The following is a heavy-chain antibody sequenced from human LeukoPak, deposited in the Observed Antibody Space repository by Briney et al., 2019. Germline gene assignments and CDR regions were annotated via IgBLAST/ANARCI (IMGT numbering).Heavy chain of an antibody. CDR2: INHSGST. V-gene: IGHV4-31*03. Sequence: SETLSLTCTVSGGSISSGGYYWSWIRQHPGKGLEWIGEINHSGSTNYNPSLKSRVTISVDTSKNQFSLKLSSVTAADTAVYYCARGRYSSGWYLKGPVDYWGQGTLVTVSS. J-gene: IGHJ4*02. CDR1: GGSISSGGYY. D-gene: IGHD6-19*01. CDR3: ARGRYSSGWYLKGPVDY.